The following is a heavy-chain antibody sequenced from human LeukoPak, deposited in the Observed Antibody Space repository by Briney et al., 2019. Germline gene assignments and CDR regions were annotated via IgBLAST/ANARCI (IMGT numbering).Heavy chain of an antibody. CDR1: GGSISSYY. CDR2: IYYSGST. CDR3: ARAYCSSTSCYWNWFDP. J-gene: IGHJ5*02. V-gene: IGHV4-59*01. Sequence: SETLSLTCTVSGGSISSYYWSWIRQPPGKGLEWIGYIYYSGSTNYNPSLKSRVTISVDTSKIQFSLKLSSVTAADTAVYYCARAYCSSTSCYWNWFDPWGQGTLVTVSS. D-gene: IGHD2-2*01.